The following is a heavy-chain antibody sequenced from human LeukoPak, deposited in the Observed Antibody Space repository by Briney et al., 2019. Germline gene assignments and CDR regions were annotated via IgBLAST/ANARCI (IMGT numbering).Heavy chain of an antibody. D-gene: IGHD6-19*01. CDR1: GGTFSSYA. CDR3: ARGNWDSSGWYYDY. Sequence: KVSCKASGGTFSSYAISWVRQAPGQGLEWMGRIISIFGTANYAQKFQGRVTITTDESTNTAYMELSSLRSEDTAVYYCARGNWDSSGWYYDYWGQGNLVTVSS. J-gene: IGHJ4*02. V-gene: IGHV1-69*05. CDR2: IISIFGTA.